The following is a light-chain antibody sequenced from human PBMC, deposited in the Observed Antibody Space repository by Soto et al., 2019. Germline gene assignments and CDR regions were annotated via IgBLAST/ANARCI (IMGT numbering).Light chain of an antibody. V-gene: IGKV3-20*01. CDR2: AAY. CDR1: QSVTSSY. J-gene: IGKJ1*01. Sequence: EIVLTQFPGTVSLSPGERATLSCRASQSVTSSYLACYQQKPGQAPRLLIYAAYSRATGMPDRFSGSGSGTEFTPTISSLQPEDFATYYCLQHNSYPWTFGQGTKVDIK. CDR3: LQHNSYPWT.